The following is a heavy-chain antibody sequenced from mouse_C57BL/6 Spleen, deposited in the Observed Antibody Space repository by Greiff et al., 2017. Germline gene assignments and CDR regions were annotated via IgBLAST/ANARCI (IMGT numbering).Heavy chain of an antibody. D-gene: IGHD3-1*01. V-gene: IGHV1-76*01. CDR1: GYTFTDYY. J-gene: IGHJ2*01. Sequence: VQLQQSGAELVRPGASVKLSCKASGYTFTDYYINWVKQRPGQGLEWIARIYPGSGNTYYNEKFKGKATLTAEKSSSTAYMQLSSLTSEDSAVYFCARGATGEFDYWGQGTTLTVSS. CDR3: ARGATGEFDY. CDR2: IYPGSGNT.